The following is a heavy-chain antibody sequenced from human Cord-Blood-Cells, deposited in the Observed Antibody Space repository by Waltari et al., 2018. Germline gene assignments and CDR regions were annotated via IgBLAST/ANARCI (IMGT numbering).Heavy chain of an antibody. CDR1: GGPISSYY. CDR2: IYYSGST. CDR3: VGSALRLSFDY. J-gene: IGHJ4*02. D-gene: IGHD3-10*01. Sequence: QVQLQESGPGLVKPSETLSLTCTVSGGPISSYYWSWIRQPPGKGLEWIGYIYYSGSTNYNPSLKSRVTISVDTSKNQFSLKLSSVTAADTAVYYCVGSALRLSFDYWGQGTLVTVSS. V-gene: IGHV4-59*08.